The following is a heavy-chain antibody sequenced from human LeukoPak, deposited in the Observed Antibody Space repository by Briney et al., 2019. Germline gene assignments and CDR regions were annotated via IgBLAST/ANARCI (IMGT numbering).Heavy chain of an antibody. V-gene: IGHV3-9*01. CDR3: AKDMYSSSSGGDY. CDR2: ISWNSGSM. Sequence: GGSLRLSCAASGFTFDDYAMHWVRQAPGKGLEWVSGISWNSGSMGYADSVKGRFTISRDNAKNSLYLQMNSLRAEDTALYYCAKDMYSSSSGGDYWGQGTLVTVSS. CDR1: GFTFDDYA. D-gene: IGHD6-6*01. J-gene: IGHJ4*02.